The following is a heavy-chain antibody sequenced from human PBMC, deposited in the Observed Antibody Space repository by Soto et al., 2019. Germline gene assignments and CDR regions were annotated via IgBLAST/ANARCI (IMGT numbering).Heavy chain of an antibody. CDR1: GYTCTGYY. Sequence: ASVKVSCKASGYTCTGYYMHWVRQAPGQGLEWMGWINPNSGGTNYAQKFQGWVTMTRDTSISKAYMELRRLRSDDKAVYYCAKGVVSTLNYGMDVWGHGKTVPVSS. V-gene: IGHV1-2*04. CDR2: INPNSGGT. J-gene: IGHJ6*02. D-gene: IGHD3-22*01. CDR3: AKGVVSTLNYGMDV.